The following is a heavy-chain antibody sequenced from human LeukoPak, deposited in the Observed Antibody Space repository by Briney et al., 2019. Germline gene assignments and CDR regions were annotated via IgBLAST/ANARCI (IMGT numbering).Heavy chain of an antibody. Sequence: TTSETLSLTCTVSGGSISSSSYYWGWIRQPPGKGLEWIGSIYYSGSTYYNPSLKSRVTISVDTSKNQFSLKLSSVTAADTAVYYCARQIASHDYYMDVWGKGTTVTVSS. J-gene: IGHJ6*03. CDR3: ARQIASHDYYMDV. D-gene: IGHD2-2*01. CDR1: GGSISSSSYY. V-gene: IGHV4-39*01. CDR2: IYYSGST.